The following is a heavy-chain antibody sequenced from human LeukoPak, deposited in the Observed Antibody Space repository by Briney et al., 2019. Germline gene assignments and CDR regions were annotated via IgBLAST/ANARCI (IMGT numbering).Heavy chain of an antibody. CDR3: ASLRDYDPLYFDY. Sequence: SETLSLTCTVSGGSISSYYWSWIRQPPGKGLEWIGYIYYSGSTNYNPSLKSRVTISVDTSKNQFSLKLSSVTAADTAVYYCASLRDYDPLYFDYWGQGTLVIVSS. CDR1: GGSISSYY. J-gene: IGHJ4*02. CDR2: IYYSGST. V-gene: IGHV4-59*08. D-gene: IGHD4-17*01.